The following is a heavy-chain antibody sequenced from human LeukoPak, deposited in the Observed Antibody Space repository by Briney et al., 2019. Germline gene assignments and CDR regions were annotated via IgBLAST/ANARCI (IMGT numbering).Heavy chain of an antibody. CDR3: ARGRAGYCTSTSCYTGMDV. J-gene: IGHJ6*02. V-gene: IGHV3-30*03. D-gene: IGHD2-2*01. CDR1: GFTFSSYG. Sequence: GGSLRLSCAASGFTFSSYGMHWVRQAPGKGLEWVALISYDGSNEYYADSVRGRFTISRDNSKFTLYMQMNSLRAEDTAVYYCARGRAGYCTSTSCYTGMDVWGQGTTVTVSS. CDR2: ISYDGSNE.